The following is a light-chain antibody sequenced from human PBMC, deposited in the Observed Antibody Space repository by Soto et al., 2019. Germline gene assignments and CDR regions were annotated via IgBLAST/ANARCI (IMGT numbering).Light chain of an antibody. J-gene: IGKJ1*01. CDR1: QSVNDNY. V-gene: IGKV3-20*01. CDR3: HQYAASPRT. CDR2: GAS. Sequence: EIVLTQSPGTLSLSPRERATLSCRASQSVNDNYLAWYQHKPGQAPRLLIYGASIRAPGIPDRFSGSGSGTDFTLTISRLEPEDFAIYYGHQYAASPRTFGQGTHVEVK.